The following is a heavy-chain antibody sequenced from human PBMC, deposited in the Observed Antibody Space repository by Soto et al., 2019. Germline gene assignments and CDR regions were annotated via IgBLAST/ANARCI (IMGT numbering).Heavy chain of an antibody. Sequence: EVQLVESGGVVVQPGGSLRLSCAASGFTFDDYTMHWVRQAPGKGLEWVSLISWDGGSTYYADSVKGRFTISRDNSKNSLYLQMNSLRTEDTALYYCAKDIAYSGSPRGGYYYYYGMDVWGQGTTVTVSS. J-gene: IGHJ6*02. D-gene: IGHD1-26*01. V-gene: IGHV3-43*01. CDR3: AKDIAYSGSPRGGYYYYYGMDV. CDR1: GFTFDDYT. CDR2: ISWDGGST.